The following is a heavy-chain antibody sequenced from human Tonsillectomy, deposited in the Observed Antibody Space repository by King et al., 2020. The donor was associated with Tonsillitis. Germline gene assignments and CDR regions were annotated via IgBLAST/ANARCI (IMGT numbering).Heavy chain of an antibody. D-gene: IGHD3-3*01. Sequence: QLVQSGAEVKKPVSSVKVSCKASGGTFSSYAISWVRQAPGQGLEWMGRIIPMLGIPNYAQKFQGRVTITADKSTSTAYMELNSLRSEDTAIYYCARATKYYDFWSDDTNWFDPWGQGTLVTVSS. CDR3: ARATKYYDFWSDDTNWFDP. V-gene: IGHV1-69*09. CDR1: GGTFSSYA. CDR2: IIPMLGIP. J-gene: IGHJ5*02.